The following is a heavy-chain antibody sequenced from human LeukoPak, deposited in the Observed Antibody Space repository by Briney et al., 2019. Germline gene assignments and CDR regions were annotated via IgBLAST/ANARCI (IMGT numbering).Heavy chain of an antibody. CDR3: ARAFSFDHELFDY. J-gene: IGHJ4*02. V-gene: IGHV1-2*02. D-gene: IGHD3-9*01. CDR2: INPNSGAT. Sequence: ASVKVPCKTSGYTFINSYMRWVRQARGQGLEWMGWINPNSGATHYAPKFQARVTMTRDTSLTTVYMDLTWLTSDDTAVYYCARAFSFDHELFDYWGQGALVTVSS. CDR1: GYTFINSY.